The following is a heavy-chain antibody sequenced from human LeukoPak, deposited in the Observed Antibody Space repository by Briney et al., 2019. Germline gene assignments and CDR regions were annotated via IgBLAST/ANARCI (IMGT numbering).Heavy chain of an antibody. CDR3: AKDAQRGFDYSNSPEY. CDR2: IWNDGSNE. V-gene: IGHV3-33*06. D-gene: IGHD4-11*01. J-gene: IGHJ4*02. Sequence: GRSLRLSCAASGFTFSHFGMHWVRQAPGKGLEWVAVIWNDGSNEYYADSVKGRFTISRDNSKNTVSLQMNSLRDVDTAVYYCAKDAQRGFDYSNSPEYWGQGTLVTVSS. CDR1: GFTFSHFG.